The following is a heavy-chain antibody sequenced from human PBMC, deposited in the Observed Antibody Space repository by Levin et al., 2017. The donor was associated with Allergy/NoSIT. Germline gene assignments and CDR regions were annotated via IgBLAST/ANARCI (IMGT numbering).Heavy chain of an antibody. CDR3: AHRRGGYSWNDGDFDY. CDR1: GFSLSTGGVG. D-gene: IGHD1-20*01. J-gene: IGHJ4*02. CDR2: IYWDDDK. Sequence: QSGPTLVKPTQTLTLTCTFSGFSLSTGGVGVGRIRQPPGKALECLALIYWDDDKRYSPSLRSRLTITKDTSKNQVVLTMTNMDPVDTATYYCAHRRGGYSWNDGDFDYWGQGTLVTVSS. V-gene: IGHV2-5*02.